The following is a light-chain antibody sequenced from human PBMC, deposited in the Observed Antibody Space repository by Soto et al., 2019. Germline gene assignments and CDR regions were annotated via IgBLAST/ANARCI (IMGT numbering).Light chain of an antibody. J-gene: IGKJ1*01. V-gene: IGKV3-15*01. Sequence: EIVMTQSPATLSLSPGERASLPCRASHSISTNLAWYQQKPGQAPRLLIYGASTRATGIPARFSGSGSETEFTLTISSLQSEDFAVYYCQQYNNWPRTFGQGTKVEIK. CDR2: GAS. CDR1: HSISTN. CDR3: QQYNNWPRT.